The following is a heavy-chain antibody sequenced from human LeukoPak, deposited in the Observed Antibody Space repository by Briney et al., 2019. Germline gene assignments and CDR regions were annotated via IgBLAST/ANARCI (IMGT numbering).Heavy chain of an antibody. V-gene: IGHV1-2*02. D-gene: IGHD3-10*01. CDR1: GYTFTGDY. CDR3: ARSGTMVRGVIRSWFDP. J-gene: IGHJ5*02. Sequence: ASVKVSCLASGYTFTGDYMDWVRPAPGQGLEWVGWNKPKSGGTNYAQKFQGRVTMTRDTSIRTAYMQLSTLRSDHTALYHCARSGTMVRGVIRSWFDPWAQGTLVPVSS. CDR2: NKPKSGGT.